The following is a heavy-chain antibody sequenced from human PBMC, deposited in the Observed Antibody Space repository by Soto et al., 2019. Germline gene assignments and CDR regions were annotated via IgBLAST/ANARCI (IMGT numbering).Heavy chain of an antibody. CDR1: GGSISSGGYS. V-gene: IGHV4-30-2*01. CDR2: IYHSGST. CDR3: ARVAGRGYCSSTSCPWAFDI. J-gene: IGHJ3*02. Sequence: PSETLSLTCAVSGGSISSGGYSWSWIRQPPGKGLEWIGYIYHSGSTYYNPSLKSRVTISVDRSKNQFSLKLSSVTAADTAVYYCARVAGRGYCSSTSCPWAFDIWGQGTMVT. D-gene: IGHD2-2*01.